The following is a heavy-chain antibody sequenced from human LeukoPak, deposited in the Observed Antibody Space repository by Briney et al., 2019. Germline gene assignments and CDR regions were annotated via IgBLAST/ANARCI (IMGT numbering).Heavy chain of an antibody. CDR3: AKADCGGDCRTCDF. V-gene: IGHV3-9*01. CDR2: INWNSGTM. D-gene: IGHD2-21*02. CDR1: GFTFDDYA. J-gene: IGHJ4*02. Sequence: GGSLRLSCAASGFTFDDYAMHWVRQAPGKGLEGVSGINWNSGTMGYADSVKGRFTISRDNAKNSLYLQMNSLRGEDTALYYCAKADCGGDCRTCDFWGQGTLVTVSS.